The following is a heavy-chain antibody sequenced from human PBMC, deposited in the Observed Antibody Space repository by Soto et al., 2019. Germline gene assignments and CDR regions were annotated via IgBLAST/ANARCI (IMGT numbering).Heavy chain of an antibody. J-gene: IGHJ3*02. D-gene: IGHD1-1*01. CDR3: ARVERGTATTVVDAFDI. CDR2: MSHSGGT. V-gene: IGHV4-34*01. CDR1: GGSVSSGSYY. Sequence: QVQLQQWGAGLLKPSETLSLTCAVYGGSVSSGSYYWSWIRQPPGKGLEWIGEMSHSGGTHFNPSLKRRVTISVDTSNNQFSLKMSFVTAADTALYYCARVERGTATTVVDAFDIWGPGTMVTVSS.